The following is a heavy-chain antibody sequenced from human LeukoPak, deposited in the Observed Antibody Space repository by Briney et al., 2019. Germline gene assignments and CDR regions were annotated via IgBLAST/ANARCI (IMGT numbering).Heavy chain of an antibody. D-gene: IGHD3-22*01. CDR3: AKHDPRRVVITNWFDP. V-gene: IGHV3-23*01. J-gene: IGHJ5*02. Sequence: GGSLRLSCAASGFTFSDYAISWVRQAPGKGLEWVSAISGSGGITYYADSVKGRFTISRGNSKNSLYLQMNSLRAEDTAVYYCAKHDPRRVVITNWFDPWGQGTLVIVSS. CDR2: ISGSGGIT. CDR1: GFTFSDYA.